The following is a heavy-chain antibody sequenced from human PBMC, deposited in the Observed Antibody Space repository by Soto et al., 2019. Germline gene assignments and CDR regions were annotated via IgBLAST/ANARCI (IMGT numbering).Heavy chain of an antibody. Sequence: EQLQESGPGLVTPSQTLSLSCSVSGDSISSGGYYWSWIRQHPGKGLEWLGYIHSSGDTYYKPSLQSRVIILRDTSKNQASLKLSSVAAAEPAVYYWARGPEGVITTIRYFDQWGQETLVTVSS. V-gene: IGHV4-31*03. CDR2: IHSSGDT. D-gene: IGHD3-9*01. J-gene: IGHJ4*02. CDR1: GDSISSGGYY. CDR3: ARGPEGVITTIRYFDQ.